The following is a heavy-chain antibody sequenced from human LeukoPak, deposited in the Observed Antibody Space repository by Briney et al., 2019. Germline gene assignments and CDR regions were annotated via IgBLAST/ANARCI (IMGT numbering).Heavy chain of an antibody. CDR3: AISYYDSSGYFDY. Sequence: PGGSLRLSCAASGFTFSSYSMNWVRLAPGKGLEWVSSISSSSSYIYYADSVKGRFTISRDNAKNSLYLQMNSLRAEDTAVYYCAISYYDSSGYFDYWGQGTLVTVSS. CDR1: GFTFSSYS. D-gene: IGHD3-22*01. V-gene: IGHV3-21*01. CDR2: ISSSSSYI. J-gene: IGHJ4*02.